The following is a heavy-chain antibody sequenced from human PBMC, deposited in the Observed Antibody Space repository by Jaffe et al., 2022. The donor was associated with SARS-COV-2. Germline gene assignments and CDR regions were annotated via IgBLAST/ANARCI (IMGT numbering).Heavy chain of an antibody. D-gene: IGHD1-26*01. CDR2: ISYDGSNK. J-gene: IGHJ6*02. CDR3: ARASGRGHYYYYYGMDV. V-gene: IGHV3-30-3*01. CDR1: GFTFSSYA. Sequence: QVQLVESGGGVVQPGRSLRLSCAASGFTFSSYAMHWVRQAPGKGLEWVAVISYDGSNKYYADSVKGRFTISRDNSKNTLYLQMNSLRAEDTAVYYCARASGRGHYYYYYGMDVWGQGTTVTVSS.